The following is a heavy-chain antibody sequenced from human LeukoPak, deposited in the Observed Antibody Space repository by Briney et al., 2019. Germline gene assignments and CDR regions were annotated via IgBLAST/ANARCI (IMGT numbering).Heavy chain of an antibody. J-gene: IGHJ3*02. Sequence: GGSLRLSCAASGFAFSNYSMNWVRQAPGKGLEWVSSITSSSSYIYYADSVKGRFTISRDNAKNSLYLQMNSLRAEDTAVYYCARDLGSWVEMATMKAFDIWGQGTMVTVSS. CDR1: GFAFSNYS. CDR2: ITSSSSYI. D-gene: IGHD5-24*01. CDR3: ARDLGSWVEMATMKAFDI. V-gene: IGHV3-21*01.